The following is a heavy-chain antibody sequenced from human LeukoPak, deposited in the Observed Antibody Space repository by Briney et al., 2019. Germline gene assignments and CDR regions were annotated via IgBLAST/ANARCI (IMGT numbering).Heavy chain of an antibody. CDR3: ARDSGEP. D-gene: IGHD3-10*01. CDR1: GFXFSSYG. J-gene: IGHJ5*02. Sequence: GGSLRLSCAASGFXFSSYGIHWVRQAPGKGLEWVAVIWYDGSNKYYADSVKGRFTISRDNSKNTLYLQMNSLRAEDTAVYYCARDSGEPWGQGTLVTVSS. V-gene: IGHV3-33*01. CDR2: IWYDGSNK.